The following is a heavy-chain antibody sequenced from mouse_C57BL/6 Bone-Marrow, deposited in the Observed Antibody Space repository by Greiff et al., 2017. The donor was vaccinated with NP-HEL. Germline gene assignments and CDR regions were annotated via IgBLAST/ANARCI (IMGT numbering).Heavy chain of an antibody. CDR1: GFTFSSST. CDR3: AGLGVYYWDV. D-gene: IGHD1-1*01. Sequence: EVQRVESGGGLVKPGGSLKLSCAASGFTFSSSTMSWVRQTPEKRLEWVATISGGGGNTYSPDSVKGRFTISRDNAKNTLYLQVSSLRSEDTALYYCAGLGVYYWDVWGTGGTVTVSS. J-gene: IGHJ1*03. V-gene: IGHV5-9*01. CDR2: ISGGGGNT.